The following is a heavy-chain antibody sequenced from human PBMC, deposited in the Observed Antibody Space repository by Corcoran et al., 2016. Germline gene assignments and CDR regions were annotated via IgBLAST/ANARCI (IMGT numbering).Heavy chain of an antibody. CDR3: AGRRAYYDDSSGYLGAVDI. CDR1: GYTFTSYG. CDR2: ISAYNGNT. J-gene: IGHJ3*02. D-gene: IGHD3-22*01. V-gene: IGHV1-18*01. Sequence: QVQLVQSGAEVKKPGASVKVSCKASGYTFTSYGISWVRQAPGQGLEWMGWISAYNGNTNYAQKLQGRVTMTTDTSTSTAYMELRSLRSDDTAVYYCAGRRAYYDDSSGYLGAVDIWGQGTMVTVSS.